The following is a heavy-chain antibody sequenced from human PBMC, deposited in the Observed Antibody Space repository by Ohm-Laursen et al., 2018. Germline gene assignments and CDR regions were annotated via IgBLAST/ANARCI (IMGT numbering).Heavy chain of an antibody. J-gene: IGHJ3*02. D-gene: IGHD3-3*01. CDR2: IYYSGST. CDR3: ATSPTYYDFWSGYYT. Sequence: SDTLSLTCTVSGGSIRRTTYYWGWIRQPPGKGLEWIGTIYYSGSTYNNPSLKSRVAISVDTAKNQFSLKLSSVTAADTAVYYCATSPTYYDFWSGYYTWGQGTMVTVSS. V-gene: IGHV4-39*01. CDR1: GGSIRRTTYY.